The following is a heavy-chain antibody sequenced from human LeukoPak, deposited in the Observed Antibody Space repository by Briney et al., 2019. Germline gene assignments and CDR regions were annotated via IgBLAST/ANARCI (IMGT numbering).Heavy chain of an antibody. CDR3: ARYCTFRACSGTKYDS. CDR1: GFTFDDYG. CDR2: INWNGGST. V-gene: IGHV3-20*04. Sequence: RTGGSLRLSCAASGFTFDDYGMSWVRQAPGKGLEWVSGINWNGGSTGYADSVKGRFTISRDNAKNSLYLQMHSLTAEDTALYYCARYCTFRACSGTKYDSWGPGTLVTVSS. J-gene: IGHJ4*02. D-gene: IGHD1-1*01.